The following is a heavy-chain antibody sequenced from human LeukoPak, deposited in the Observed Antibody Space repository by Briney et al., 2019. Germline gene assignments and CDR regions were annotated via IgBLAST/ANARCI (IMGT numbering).Heavy chain of an antibody. CDR3: ARGGHYFDY. Sequence: PRGSLRLSCAASGFTLSGYRMHWVRQAPGKGLVWVSRINTDGSSTGYADSVKGRFTISRDNARNTLNLQMNSLRAEDTAVYYCARGGHYFDYWGEGSLVTVSS. CDR1: GFTLSGYR. CDR2: INTDGSST. V-gene: IGHV3-74*01. D-gene: IGHD1-26*01. J-gene: IGHJ4*02.